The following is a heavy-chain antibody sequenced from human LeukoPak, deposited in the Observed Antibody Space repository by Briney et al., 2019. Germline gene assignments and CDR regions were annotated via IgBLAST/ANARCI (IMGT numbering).Heavy chain of an antibody. CDR2: INPSGGST. J-gene: IGHJ4*02. D-gene: IGHD5-18*01. Sequence: GASVKVSCTASGYTFTIYYMHWVRQAPGQGLEWMGIINPSGGSTSYAQKFQGRVTMTRDTSTSTVYMELSSLRSEDTAVYYCACRLESVDTAMVMDYWGQGTLVTVSS. CDR3: ACRLESVDTAMVMDY. CDR1: GYTFTIYY. V-gene: IGHV1-46*01.